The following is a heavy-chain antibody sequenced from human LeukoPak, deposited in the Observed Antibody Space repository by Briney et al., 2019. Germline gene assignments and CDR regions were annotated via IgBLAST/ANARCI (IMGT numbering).Heavy chain of an antibody. CDR3: ARGVIPAGMEYYHYMDV. CDR1: GGSISGYY. J-gene: IGHJ6*03. D-gene: IGHD2-2*01. Sequence: SETLSLTCTVSGGSISGYYWAWIRQPAGKGLEWIGRVSPSGDTNYKPSLKSRVTMSVDSSKKQFSLKVRTVTAADTAVYYCARGVIPAGMEYYHYMDVWGKGTTVTVSS. CDR2: VSPSGDT. V-gene: IGHV4-4*07.